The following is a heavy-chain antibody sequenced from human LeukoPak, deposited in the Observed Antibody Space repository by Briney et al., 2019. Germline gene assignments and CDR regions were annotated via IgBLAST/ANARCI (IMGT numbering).Heavy chain of an antibody. CDR3: ARRAIRVVITYFDY. CDR2: IYTSGST. J-gene: IGHJ4*02. D-gene: IGHD3-22*01. V-gene: IGHV4-4*07. CDR1: GGSISSYY. Sequence: SETLSLTCTVSGGSISSYYWSWIRQPAGKGLEWIGRIYTSGSTNYNPSLKSRVTMSVDTSKNQFSLKLSSVTAADTAVYYCARRAIRVVITYFDYWGQGTLVTVSS.